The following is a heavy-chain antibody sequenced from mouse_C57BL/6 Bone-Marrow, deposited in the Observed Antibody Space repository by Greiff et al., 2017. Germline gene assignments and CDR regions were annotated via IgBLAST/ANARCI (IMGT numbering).Heavy chain of an antibody. Sequence: QVHVQQPGTELVKPGASVKLSCKASGYTFTSYWMHWVKQRPGQGLEWIGNINPTNGGTNYNEKFKSKATLTVDKSSSTAYMQLSNLTSEDSAVYYGARSEIYYDYDGYYFDYWGQGTTLTVSS. CDR1: GYTFTSYW. D-gene: IGHD2-4*01. J-gene: IGHJ2*01. V-gene: IGHV1-53*01. CDR2: INPTNGGT. CDR3: ARSEIYYDYDGYYFDY.